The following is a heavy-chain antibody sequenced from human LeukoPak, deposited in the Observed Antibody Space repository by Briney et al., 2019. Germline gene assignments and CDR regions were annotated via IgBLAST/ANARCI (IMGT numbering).Heavy chain of an antibody. V-gene: IGHV1-69*05. CDR2: IIPIFGTA. D-gene: IGHD2-2*02. CDR3: ARDCSSTSCYIRGIAARPGWFDP. Sequence: SVKVSCKASGGTFSSYAISWVRQAPGQGLEWMGGIIPIFGTANYAQKFQVRVTITTDESTSTAYMELSSLRSEDTAVYYCARDCSSTSCYIRGIAARPGWFDPWGQGTLVTVSS. CDR1: GGTFSSYA. J-gene: IGHJ5*02.